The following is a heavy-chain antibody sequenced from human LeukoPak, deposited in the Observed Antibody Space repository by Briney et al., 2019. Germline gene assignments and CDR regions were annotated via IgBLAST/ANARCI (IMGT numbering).Heavy chain of an antibody. V-gene: IGHV3-74*01. Sequence: GGSLRLSCAASGFTFSSYWMHWVRQAPGKGLVWVSRINSDGSSTSYADSVKGRFTISRDNAKNTLYLQMNSLRAEGTAVYYCAREGPILSEGAFDIWGQGTMVTVSS. CDR3: AREGPILSEGAFDI. CDR1: GFTFSSYW. D-gene: IGHD3-10*01. CDR2: INSDGSST. J-gene: IGHJ3*02.